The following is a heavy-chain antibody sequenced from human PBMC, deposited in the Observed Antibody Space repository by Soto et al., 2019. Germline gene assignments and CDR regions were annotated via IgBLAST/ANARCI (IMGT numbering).Heavy chain of an antibody. CDR1: EFSFNTYN. CDR2: IGIGSSTK. CDR3: ARDQLYYNDISGRPLNAFDV. Sequence: GGSLRLSCVASEFSFNTYNMNWVRQAPGKGLEWVSYIGIGSSTKYYADSVKGRFTISRDNAKNSLYLQMNSLRAEDTAVYYCARDQLYYNDISGRPLNAFDVWGQGTMVTVSS. J-gene: IGHJ3*01. V-gene: IGHV3-48*01. D-gene: IGHD3-22*01.